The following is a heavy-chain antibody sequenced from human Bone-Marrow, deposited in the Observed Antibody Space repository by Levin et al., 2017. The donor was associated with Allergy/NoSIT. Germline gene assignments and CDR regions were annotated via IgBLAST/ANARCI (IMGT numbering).Heavy chain of an antibody. D-gene: IGHD2-15*01. CDR2: IHSDTSIT. V-gene: IGHV3-74*01. CDR1: GFTFSPYY. J-gene: IGHJ4*02. CDR3: ARGGCSATSCLDY. Sequence: GASVKVSCAASGFTFSPYYMHWVRQVPGKGLAWVSNIHSDTSITNYADSVKGRFTISRDNAKNTLYLQMNSLRVEDTAVYYCARGGCSATSCLDYWGQGTLVTVSS.